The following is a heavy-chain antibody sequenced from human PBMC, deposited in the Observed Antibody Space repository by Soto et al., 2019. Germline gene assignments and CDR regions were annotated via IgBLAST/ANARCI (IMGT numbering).Heavy chain of an antibody. CDR2: VSGSGGGGST. CDR1: GLPHSSFA. D-gene: IGHD6-6*01. J-gene: IGHJ6*02. V-gene: IGHV3-23*01. Sequence: PGGSLRLSCTASGLPHSSFAMMWVRQAPGKGLEWVSAVSGSGGGGSTFYADSVKGRFTISRDNSKKTLYLQMDSLRAEDKAIYYCAKYEWGSSSYYYYYGMDVWGQGTTVTVSS. CDR3: AKYEWGSSSYYYYYGMDV.